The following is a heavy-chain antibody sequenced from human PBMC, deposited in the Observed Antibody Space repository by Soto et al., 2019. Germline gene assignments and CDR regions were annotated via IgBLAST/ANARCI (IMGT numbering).Heavy chain of an antibody. J-gene: IGHJ3*01. CDR2: TYYRSKWLS. V-gene: IGHV6-1*01. CDR3: AREGVVSSHWANAVNV. D-gene: IGHD7-27*01. Sequence: QVPLQQSGPGLVKPSETLSLTCAISGDSVSSNDAAWNWIRQSPSRGLEWLGRTYYRSKWLSDYALSVKRPITLNSDTPKNQFSLQLRSVTPEDTAVYFCAREGVVSSHWANAVNVWGQGTMVTVSS. CDR1: GDSVSSNDAA.